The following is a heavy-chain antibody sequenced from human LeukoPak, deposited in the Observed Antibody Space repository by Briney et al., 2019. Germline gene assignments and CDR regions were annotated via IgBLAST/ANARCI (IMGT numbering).Heavy chain of an antibody. D-gene: IGHD1-7*01. CDR1: GGSISSYY. Sequence: SETLSLTCTVSGGSISSYYWSWIRQPAGKGLEWIGRIYTSGSTNYNPSLKSRVTISVDTSKNQFSLKLSSVTAADTAVYYCARGYRITGTTEYYFDYWGQGTLVTVSS. CDR3: ARGYRITGTTEYYFDY. J-gene: IGHJ4*02. V-gene: IGHV4-4*07. CDR2: IYTSGST.